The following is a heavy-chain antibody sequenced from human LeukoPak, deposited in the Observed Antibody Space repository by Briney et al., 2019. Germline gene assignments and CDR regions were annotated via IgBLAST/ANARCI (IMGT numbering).Heavy chain of an antibody. Sequence: ASVKVSCKASGYTFTSYYMHWVRQAPGQGLDWMGIINPSGGTTIYAQKFQGRVTMTRDTSTSSVYMELSSLRSDDTAVYYYARAYCSGGNCADYYYGMDVWGQGTTVTVSS. J-gene: IGHJ6*02. CDR2: INPSGGTT. CDR1: GYTFTSYY. D-gene: IGHD2-15*01. V-gene: IGHV1-46*01. CDR3: ARAYCSGGNCADYYYGMDV.